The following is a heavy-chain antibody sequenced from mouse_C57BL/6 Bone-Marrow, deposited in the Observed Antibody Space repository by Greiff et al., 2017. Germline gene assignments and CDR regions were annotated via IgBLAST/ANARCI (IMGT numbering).Heavy chain of an antibody. D-gene: IGHD2-2*01. V-gene: IGHV1-59*01. CDR3: ARDDGYDAGFAY. Sequence: QVQLQQPGAELVRPGTSVKLSCKASGYTFTSYWMHWVKQRPGQGLEWIGVIDPSDSYTNYNQKFKGKATLTVDTSSSTAYMQLSSLTSEDSAVYYCARDDGYDAGFAYWGQGTLVTVSA. J-gene: IGHJ3*01. CDR1: GYTFTSYW. CDR2: IDPSDSYT.